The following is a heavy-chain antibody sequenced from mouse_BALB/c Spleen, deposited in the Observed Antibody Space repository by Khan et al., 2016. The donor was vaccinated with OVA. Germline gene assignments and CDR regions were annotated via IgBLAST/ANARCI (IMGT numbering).Heavy chain of an antibody. Sequence: EVQLKESGPGLVKPSQSLSLTCTVTGYSITSGYGWNWIRQFPGNKLEWMGYIRYSGSTNYNPSLKSRISITRDTSKNQFFLQFNSVTTEDTATYYCARTARIKYWGQGTTLTVSS. D-gene: IGHD1-2*01. CDR2: IRYSGST. J-gene: IGHJ2*01. CDR1: GYSITSGYG. V-gene: IGHV3-1*02. CDR3: ARTARIKY.